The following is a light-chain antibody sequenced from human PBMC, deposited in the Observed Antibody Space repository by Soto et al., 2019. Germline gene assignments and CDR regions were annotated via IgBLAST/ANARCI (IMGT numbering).Light chain of an antibody. Sequence: QSVLTQPASVSGSPGQSITISCTGTSNDVGSYDFVSWYQQQPGKAPKLLIYEVSNRPSGVSHRFSGSKSDNTASLTISGLQSEDEADYYCSSYSGSSIPYVFGTGTKVTVL. J-gene: IGLJ1*01. CDR2: EVS. V-gene: IGLV2-14*01. CDR3: SSYSGSSIPYV. CDR1: SNDVGSYDF.